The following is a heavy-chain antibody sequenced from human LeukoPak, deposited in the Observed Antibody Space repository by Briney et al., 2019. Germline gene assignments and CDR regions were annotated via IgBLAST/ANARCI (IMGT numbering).Heavy chain of an antibody. V-gene: IGHV3-74*01. J-gene: IGHJ6*03. CDR2: INSDGSST. D-gene: IGHD2-21*01. Sequence: GGSLRLSCAASGFTFSSYWMHWVRQAPGKGLVWVSRINSDGSSTSYADSVKGRLTISRDNSKNTLYLQMNSLRAEDTAVFYCATGGCSGGDCYSNYYYYYMDVWGKGTTVTVSS. CDR1: GFTFSSYW. CDR3: ATGGCSGGDCYSNYYYYYMDV.